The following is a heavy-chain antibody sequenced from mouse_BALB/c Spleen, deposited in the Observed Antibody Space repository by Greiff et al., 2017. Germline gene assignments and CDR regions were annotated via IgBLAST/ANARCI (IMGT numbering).Heavy chain of an antibody. CDR3: ARRDLAMDY. J-gene: IGHJ4*01. CDR1: GFAFSSYD. Sequence: EVQRVESGGGLVQPGGSRKLSCAASGFAFSSYDMSWVRQTPEKRLEWVAYISSGGGSTYYPDTVKGRFTISRDNAKNTLYLQMSSLKSEDTAMYYCARRDLAMDYWGQGTSVTVSS. V-gene: IGHV5-12-1*01. CDR2: ISSGGGST.